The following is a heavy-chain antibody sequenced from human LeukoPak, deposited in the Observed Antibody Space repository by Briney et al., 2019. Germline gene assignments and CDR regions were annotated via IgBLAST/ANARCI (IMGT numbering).Heavy chain of an antibody. J-gene: IGHJ4*02. CDR3: ARDRSWRHDS. V-gene: IGHV3-23*01. CDR2: IDGRGVIE. CDR1: GFSFTSYD. Sequence: GGSLRLSCAAAGFSFTSYDMSWVRQAPGEGLEWVSFIDGRGVIEKYADSVKGRFTISRDNSKNTLYLHMHTLRAGYTDVYYCARDRSWRHDSWGLGSLVTVSS. D-gene: IGHD3-22*01.